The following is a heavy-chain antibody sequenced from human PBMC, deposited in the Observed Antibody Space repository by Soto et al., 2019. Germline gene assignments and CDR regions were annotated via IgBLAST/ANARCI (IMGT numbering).Heavy chain of an antibody. Sequence: PGGSLRLSCAASGFTFSSYSMNWVRQAPGKGLEWVSYISSSSSTIYYADSVKGRFTISRDNAKNSLYLQMNSLRAEDTAVYYCARGCIPILTGYCSSFDYWGQGTLVTVSS. J-gene: IGHJ4*02. CDR2: ISSSSSTI. D-gene: IGHD3-9*01. CDR3: ARGCIPILTGYCSSFDY. CDR1: GFTFSSYS. V-gene: IGHV3-48*01.